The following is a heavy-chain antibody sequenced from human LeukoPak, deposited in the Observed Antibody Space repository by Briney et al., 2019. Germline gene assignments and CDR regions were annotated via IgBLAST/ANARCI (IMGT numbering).Heavy chain of an antibody. CDR1: GRSISSSSYY. CDR3: ARHAVVVPASP. CDR2: IYYSGST. V-gene: IGHV4-39*01. Sequence: SETLSLTCTVSGRSISSSSYYWGWIRQPPGKGLERIGSIYYSGSTYYNPSLKSRVTISVYTSKNQFSLKLSSVTAADTAVYYCARHAVVVPASPWGQGTLVTASS. D-gene: IGHD2-2*01. J-gene: IGHJ5*02.